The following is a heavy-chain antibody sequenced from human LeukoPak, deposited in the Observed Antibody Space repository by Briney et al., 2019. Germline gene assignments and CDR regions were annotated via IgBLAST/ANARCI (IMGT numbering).Heavy chain of an antibody. CDR3: ARASTVGRAFDI. CDR1: GGSITSGDHY. D-gene: IGHD4-11*01. CDR2: VWHGGSD. V-gene: IGHV4-30-2*01. Sequence: SETLSLTCTVSGGSITSGDHYWSWIRQPPGKGLEWIGYVWHGGSDYYNPSLKSRVTISIDTSKNRFSLKLTSVTAADTAVYFCARASTVGRAFDIWGQGTMVTVSS. J-gene: IGHJ3*02.